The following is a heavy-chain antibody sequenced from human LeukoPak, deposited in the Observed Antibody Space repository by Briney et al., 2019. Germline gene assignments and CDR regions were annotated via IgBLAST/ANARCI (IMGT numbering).Heavy chain of an antibody. CDR3: ARQGSYGDYMLVDY. CDR2: IYHSGST. J-gene: IGHJ4*02. Sequence: SETLSLTCIVSGGPINNYYWSWIRQPPGKGLEWIGYIYHSGSTNYNPSLKSRVTISVDRSKSQFSLKLSSVTAADAAVYYCARQGSYGDYMLVDYWGQGTRVTVSS. V-gene: IGHV4-59*08. D-gene: IGHD4-17*01. CDR1: GGPINNYY.